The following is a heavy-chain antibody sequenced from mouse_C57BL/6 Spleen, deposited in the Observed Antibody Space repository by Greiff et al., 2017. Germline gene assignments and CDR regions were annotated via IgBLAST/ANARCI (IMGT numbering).Heavy chain of an antibody. CDR1: GYSFTDYN. Sequence: VQLQQSGPELVKPGASVKISCKASGYSFTDYNMNWVKQSNGKSLEWIGVINPNYGTTSSNQKFKGKATLTVDQSSSTASMQLNTLASEDSAVYYCARTAYYSNKGSMDYWGQGTSVTVSS. CDR3: ARTAYYSNKGSMDY. J-gene: IGHJ4*01. CDR2: INPNYGTT. D-gene: IGHD2-5*01. V-gene: IGHV1-39*01.